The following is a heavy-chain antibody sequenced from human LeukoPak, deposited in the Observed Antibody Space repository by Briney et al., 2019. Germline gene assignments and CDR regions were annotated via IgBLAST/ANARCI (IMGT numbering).Heavy chain of an antibody. CDR1: GXTFSTYV. Sequence: SGGSLRLSCAASGXTFSTYVMNWFRQAPGKGPEWVSAISGSGGSTYYADSVKGRFTISRDNSKNTLYLQMNSLRAEDTAVYYCAKDRYGSGSYYKALFFDYWGQGTLVTVSS. J-gene: IGHJ4*02. D-gene: IGHD3-10*01. CDR2: ISGSGGST. CDR3: AKDRYGSGSYYKALFFDY. V-gene: IGHV3-23*01.